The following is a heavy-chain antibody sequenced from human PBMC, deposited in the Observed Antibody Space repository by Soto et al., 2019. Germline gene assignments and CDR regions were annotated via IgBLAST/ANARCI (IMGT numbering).Heavy chain of an antibody. V-gene: IGHV1-8*02. Sequence: ASVKVSCKASGGTFSSYTINWVRQATGQGLEWMGWMNPNSGNTAYAQKFQGRVTMTRNTSISTAYMELSSLRSEDTAVYYCARERHDAFDIWGQGTMVTVSS. CDR2: MNPNSGNT. J-gene: IGHJ3*02. CDR1: GGTFSSYT. CDR3: ARERHDAFDI.